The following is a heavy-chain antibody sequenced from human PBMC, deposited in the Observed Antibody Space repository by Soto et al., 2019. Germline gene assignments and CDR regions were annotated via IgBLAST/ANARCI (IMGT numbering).Heavy chain of an antibody. CDR2: IRSKANSYAT. J-gene: IGHJ5*02. D-gene: IGHD1-20*01. CDR1: GFTFSGSA. V-gene: IGHV3-73*01. Sequence: EVQLVESGGGLVQPGGSLKLSCAASGFTFSGSAMHWVRQASGKGLEWVGRIRSKANSYATAYAASVKGRFTISRDDSKNTAYLQMNSLKTEDTAVYYCTSPGYNWNPGGWFDPWGQGTLVTVSS. CDR3: TSPGYNWNPGGWFDP.